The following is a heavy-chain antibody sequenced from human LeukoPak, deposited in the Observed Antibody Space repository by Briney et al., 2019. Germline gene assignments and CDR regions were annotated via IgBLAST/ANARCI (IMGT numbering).Heavy chain of an antibody. D-gene: IGHD3-10*01. CDR2: IYYSGST. J-gene: IGHJ4*02. CDR1: GGSISSYY. Sequence: SETLSLTCTVSGGSISSYYWSWIRQPPGKGLEWIGYIYYSGSTNCNPSLKSRVTISVDTSKNQFSLKLSSVTAADTAVCYCAALSMVRGVIIDPWDYWGQGTLVTVSS. CDR3: AALSMVRGVIIDPWDY. V-gene: IGHV4-59*01.